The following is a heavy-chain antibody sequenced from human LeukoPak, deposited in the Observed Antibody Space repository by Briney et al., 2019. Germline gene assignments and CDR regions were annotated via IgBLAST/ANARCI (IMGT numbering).Heavy chain of an antibody. CDR2: ISAYNGNT. CDR3: ARDRISSGWPYYYYYYGMDV. J-gene: IGHJ6*02. V-gene: IGHV1-18*01. CDR1: GYTFTSYG. D-gene: IGHD6-19*01. Sequence: ASVKVSCKASGYTFTSYGISWVRQAPGQGLEWMGWISAYNGNTNYAQKLQGRVTMTTDTSTSTAYMELRSLRSDDTAVYYCARDRISSGWPYYYYYYGMDVWGQGTTVTVSS.